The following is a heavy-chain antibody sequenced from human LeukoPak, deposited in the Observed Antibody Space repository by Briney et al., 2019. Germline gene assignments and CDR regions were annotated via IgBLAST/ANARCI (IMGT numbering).Heavy chain of an antibody. CDR3: ARPRGYSYGYYY. V-gene: IGHV2-5*01. J-gene: IGHJ4*02. D-gene: IGHD5-18*01. CDR2: IYWNDDK. Sequence: DWIRQPPGKALEWLALIYWNDDKRYSPSLKSRLTITKDTSKNQVVLTMTNMDPVDTATYYCARPRGYSYGYYYWGQGTLVTVSS.